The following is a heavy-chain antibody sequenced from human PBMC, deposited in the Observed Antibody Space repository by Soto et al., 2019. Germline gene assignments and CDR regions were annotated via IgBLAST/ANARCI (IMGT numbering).Heavy chain of an antibody. J-gene: IGHJ4*02. CDR1: GFTFDDYG. CDR2: ISWDSGSI. V-gene: IGHV3-9*01. D-gene: IGHD3-16*01. CDR3: AKSRGGIDY. Sequence: EVQLVVSGGGLVQPGRSLRLSCVGSGFTFDDYGKHWVRQAPGKGLEWVSEISWDSGSIGYAESVKGRFTISRDNAKNALYLQMNSLRTEDTALYYCAKSRGGIDYWGQGTLVTVSS.